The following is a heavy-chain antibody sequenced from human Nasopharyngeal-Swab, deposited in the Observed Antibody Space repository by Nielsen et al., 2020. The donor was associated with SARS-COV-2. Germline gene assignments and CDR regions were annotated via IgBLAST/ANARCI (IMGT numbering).Heavy chain of an antibody. D-gene: IGHD1-1*01. J-gene: IGHJ5*01. CDR2: MWYAGSSE. CDR1: GFTFSNYD. V-gene: IGHV3-33*03. CDR3: ATTRGLGPGGWFES. Sequence: GESLKISCTASGFTFSNYDIHWLRQTPGKGLEWVAVMWYAGSSERYADSVKGRFTISRDISKNTLYLQMNSLRAEDTAVYYCATTRGLGPGGWFESWGQGTLVTVSS.